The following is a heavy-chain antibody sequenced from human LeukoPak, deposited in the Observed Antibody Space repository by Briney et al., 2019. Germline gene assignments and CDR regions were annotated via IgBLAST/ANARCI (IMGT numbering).Heavy chain of an antibody. CDR2: ISSTSSYI. J-gene: IGHJ4*02. D-gene: IGHD3-16*01. CDR3: ASWGKKVDY. CDR1: GVTLNSYS. Sequence: GGSLRLSCASCGVTLNSYSMNWVRPALGKGREWVSSISSTSSYIYYADSVKGRFTISRDNAKKSLYLQMNSPSAEDTAVYYCASWGKKVDYWGQGTLVTVSS. V-gene: IGHV3-21*01.